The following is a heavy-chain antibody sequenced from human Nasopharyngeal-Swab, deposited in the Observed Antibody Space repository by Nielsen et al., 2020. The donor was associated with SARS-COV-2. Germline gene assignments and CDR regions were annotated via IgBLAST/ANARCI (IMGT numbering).Heavy chain of an antibody. J-gene: IGHJ6*02. Sequence: WIRQPPGKGLEWVSVIYSGGSSTYYADSVKGRFTISRDNSKNTLYLQMNGLRAEDTAVYYCAKDQGALYCSGGSCYSGPQSNYYYGMDVWGQGTTVTVSS. D-gene: IGHD2-15*01. CDR3: AKDQGALYCSGGSCYSGPQSNYYYGMDV. V-gene: IGHV3-23*03. CDR2: IYSGGSST.